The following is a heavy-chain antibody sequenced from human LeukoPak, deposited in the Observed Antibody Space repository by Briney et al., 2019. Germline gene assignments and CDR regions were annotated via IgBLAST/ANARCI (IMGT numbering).Heavy chain of an antibody. CDR2: ISYDGSSK. V-gene: IGHV3-30*09. Sequence: GKSLRLSCAASGFTFSSYSIHWVRQAPGKGLEWVAVISYDGSSKDYADSVTGRFAISRDNSKNTLYLQMHSLRAEDTALYYCARDSSDTVAEYYFDYWGQGTLVTVSS. CDR3: ARDSSDTVAEYYFDY. D-gene: IGHD5-12*01. CDR1: GFTFSSYS. J-gene: IGHJ4*02.